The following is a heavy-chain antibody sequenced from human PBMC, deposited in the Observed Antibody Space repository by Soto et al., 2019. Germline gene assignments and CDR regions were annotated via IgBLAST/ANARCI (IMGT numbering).Heavy chain of an antibody. J-gene: IGHJ6*02. Sequence: GGSMRLSCAASGFTFSSYAMSGVRKAPGKGLAWGSGIRGSGGYKFYSDSVKGRFTISRDNSKNTLYLDMNILTADDTAVYFCATLRWPPTIFSYGMDVWGQGTTVTVT. V-gene: IGHV3-23*01. D-gene: IGHD4-17*01. CDR2: IRGSGGYK. CDR3: ATLRWPPTIFSYGMDV. CDR1: GFTFSSYA.